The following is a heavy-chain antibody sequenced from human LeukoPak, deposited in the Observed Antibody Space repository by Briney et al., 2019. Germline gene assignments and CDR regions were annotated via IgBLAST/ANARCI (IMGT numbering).Heavy chain of an antibody. Sequence: GGSLRLSCATSGFTFSSYSMNWVRQAPGKGLERVSSINSSSSYIYYADSVKSRYTISRDNAKTISYLHMNNLRAEDTAVYYCSRDALYRGYDYSFGYWGQGTLVTVSS. CDR3: SRDALYRGYDYSFGY. D-gene: IGHD5-12*01. CDR1: GFTFSSYS. J-gene: IGHJ4*02. V-gene: IGHV3-21*04. CDR2: INSSSSYI.